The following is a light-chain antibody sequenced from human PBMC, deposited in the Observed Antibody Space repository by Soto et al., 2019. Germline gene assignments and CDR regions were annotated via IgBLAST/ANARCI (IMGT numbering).Light chain of an antibody. V-gene: IGLV2-14*01. J-gene: IGLJ1*01. CDR3: SSYTSISTYV. CDR2: DVT. CDR1: SSDVGGYNF. Sequence: QSALTQPASVSGSPGQSITISCTGTSSDVGGYNFVSLYQQHPDKAPKLMIYDVTNRPSGVSNRFSGSKAGNTASLTISGIQAEDAADYYCSSYTSISTYVFGTGTKLTVL.